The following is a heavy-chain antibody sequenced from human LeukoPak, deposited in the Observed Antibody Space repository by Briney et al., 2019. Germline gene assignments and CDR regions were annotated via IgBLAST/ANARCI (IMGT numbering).Heavy chain of an antibody. D-gene: IGHD3-22*01. V-gene: IGHV3-23*01. CDR1: GFTFSSYA. CDR2: ISGSGGST. J-gene: IGHJ4*02. Sequence: GGSLRLSCAASGFTFSSYAMSWVRQAPGKGLEWVSAISGSGGSTYYADSAKGRFTISRDNSKNTLYLQMNSLRAEDTAVYYCAKVEMIVVVIDYWGQGTLVTVSS. CDR3: AKVEMIVVVIDY.